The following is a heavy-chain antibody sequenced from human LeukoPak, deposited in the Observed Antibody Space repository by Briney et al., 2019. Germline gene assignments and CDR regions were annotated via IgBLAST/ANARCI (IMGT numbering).Heavy chain of an antibody. J-gene: IGHJ4*02. D-gene: IGHD3-22*01. CDR2: IYPDDSDT. CDR1: GYIFTNYW. CDR3: ARRSYYDSGGYYYDF. V-gene: IGHV5-51*01. Sequence: GESLKISCKGSGYIFTNYWIPWVRQMPGKGLEWMGIIYPDDSDTRYSPSFQGQVTISADKSISTAYLQWSSLKASDTAMYYCARRSYYDSGGYYYDFWGQGTLVTVSS.